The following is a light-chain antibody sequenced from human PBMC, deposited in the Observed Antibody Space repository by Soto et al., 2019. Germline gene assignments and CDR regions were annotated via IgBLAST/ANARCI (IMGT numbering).Light chain of an antibody. J-gene: IGKJ5*01. CDR2: AAS. V-gene: IGKV1-9*01. CDR1: QGISSF. CDR3: QQLSNYPIT. Sequence: DIQLTQSPSFLSASVGDRVTITCRTSQGISSFLAWYQQKPGKAPKLLIYAASTLQSGVPSRFSGSGSGTEFTLPISSLQPEDFATYYCQQLSNYPITFGQGTRLEIK.